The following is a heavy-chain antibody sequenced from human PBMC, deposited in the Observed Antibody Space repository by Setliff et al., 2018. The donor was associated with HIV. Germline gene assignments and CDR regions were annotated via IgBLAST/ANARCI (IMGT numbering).Heavy chain of an antibody. CDR1: SYTFTSYG. CDR2: IDAYNGDT. Sequence: EASVKVSCKASSYTFTSYGVSWVRQAPGQGLEWLGRIDAYNGDTNYAQNLQDRVTLTTDTSTNTAYMELRNLRSDDTAVYFCARGIAAAADFDYWGQGTLVTVS. V-gene: IGHV1-18*01. CDR3: ARGIAAAADFDY. J-gene: IGHJ4*02. D-gene: IGHD6-13*01.